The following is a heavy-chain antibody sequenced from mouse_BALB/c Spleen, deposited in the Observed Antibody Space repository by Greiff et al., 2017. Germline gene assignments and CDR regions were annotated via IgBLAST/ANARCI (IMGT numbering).Heavy chain of an antibody. CDR2: INSNGGST. J-gene: IGHJ2*01. D-gene: IGHD1-1*02. CDR1: GFTFSSYG. CDR3: ARDGGYYPYYFDY. Sequence: EVHLVESGGGLVQPGGSLKLSCAASGFTFSSYGMSWVRQTPDKRLELVATINSNGGSTYYPDSVKGRFTISRDNAKNTLYLQMSSLKSEDTAMYYCARDGGYYPYYFDYWGQGTTRTVSS. V-gene: IGHV5-6-3*01.